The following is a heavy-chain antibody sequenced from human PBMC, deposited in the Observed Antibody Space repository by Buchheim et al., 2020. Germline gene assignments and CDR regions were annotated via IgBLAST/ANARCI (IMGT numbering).Heavy chain of an antibody. CDR2: ISDSGSST. CDR1: GFTFSNYV. J-gene: IGHJ5*01. V-gene: IGHV3-23*01. CDR3: AKDGDYCRGGTCPRWFDS. Sequence: EVQLLESGGGLVQPGGSLRLSCAASGFTFSNYVMSWVRQAPGKGLEWVSGISDSGSSTYYADSVKGRFTIFRDNSKNKLYVQMSSLTAEDTAVYYCAKDGDYCRGGTCPRWFDSWGQGTL. D-gene: IGHD2-15*01.